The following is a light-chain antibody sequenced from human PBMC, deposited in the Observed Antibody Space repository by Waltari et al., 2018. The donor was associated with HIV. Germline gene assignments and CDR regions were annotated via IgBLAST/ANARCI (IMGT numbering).Light chain of an antibody. CDR2: GAS. Sequence: ERVLTQSPVTLFVSPGERATLSCTASQNIGNNLAWYQYKPGQAPRLLLYGASTRATGIPARFSGGGSATEFTLTIDNLQSADSAFYYCQHYNTWSYTFGWGTKLVI. V-gene: IGKV3-15*01. J-gene: IGKJ2*01. CDR3: QHYNTWSYT. CDR1: QNIGNN.